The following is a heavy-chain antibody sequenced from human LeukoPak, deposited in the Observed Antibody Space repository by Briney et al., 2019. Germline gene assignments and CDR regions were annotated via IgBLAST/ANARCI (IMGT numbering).Heavy chain of an antibody. CDR3: ASGSSGDY. CDR2: IKEDGSEK. J-gene: IGHJ4*02. V-gene: IGHV3-7*02. Sequence: GGSLRLSCAASRFTFSSYWMTWVRQAPGKGLEWVANIKEDGSEKYYVDSVKGRFTISRDNAKNSLYLQMNSLRVEDTAVYYCASGSSGDYWGQETLVTVSS. D-gene: IGHD6-25*01. CDR1: RFTFSSYW.